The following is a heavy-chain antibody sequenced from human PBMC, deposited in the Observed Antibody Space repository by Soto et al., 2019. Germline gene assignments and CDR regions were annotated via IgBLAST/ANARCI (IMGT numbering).Heavy chain of an antibody. V-gene: IGHV1-18*01. CDR2: VNTYNGNP. CDR3: ARDSQYSTDWQRFDS. Sequence: QVQLVQSGVEVKKPGASVKVSCKASGYTFTNYAISWVRQAPGRGLEWMGWVNTYNGNPNYAQIFQGRVTMTTDTSTGTAYMELRSLNSADSAVYYCARDSQYSTDWQRFDSWGQGTLVTVSS. D-gene: IGHD3-9*01. CDR1: GYTFTNYA. J-gene: IGHJ4*02.